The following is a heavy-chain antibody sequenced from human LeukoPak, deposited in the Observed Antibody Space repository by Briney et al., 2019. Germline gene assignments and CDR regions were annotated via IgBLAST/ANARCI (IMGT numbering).Heavy chain of an antibody. CDR1: GYTFTSYA. J-gene: IGHJ4*02. D-gene: IGHD3-10*01. CDR3: ARDGGRGSGSYYNLYYFDY. Sequence: GAPVRVSWKASGYTFTSYAMHWVRQAPGQRLEWMGWINAGNGNTKYSQKFQGRVTITRDTSASTAYMELSSLRSEDTAVYYCARDGGRGSGSYYNLYYFDYWGQGTLVTVSS. CDR2: INAGNGNT. V-gene: IGHV1-3*01.